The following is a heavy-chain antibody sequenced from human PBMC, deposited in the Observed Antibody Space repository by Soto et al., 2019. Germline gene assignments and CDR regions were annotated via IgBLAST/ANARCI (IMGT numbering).Heavy chain of an antibody. CDR3: TRHHNWNYVFWFDP. V-gene: IGHV3-73*01. J-gene: IGHJ5*02. Sequence: PGGSLRLSCAASGFTFSDSAIHWVRQASGKGLEWVGRIRSKANSYATAYAASVKGRFTISRDDSKNTAYLQMNSLKSEDTAVYYCTRHHNWNYVFWFDPWGQGT. CDR2: IRSKANSYAT. CDR1: GFTFSDSA. D-gene: IGHD1-7*01.